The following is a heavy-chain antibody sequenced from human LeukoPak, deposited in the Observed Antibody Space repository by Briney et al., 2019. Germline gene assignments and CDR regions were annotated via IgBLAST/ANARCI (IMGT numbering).Heavy chain of an antibody. V-gene: IGHV4-39*01. CDR3: ARHAGGFSSGWIYYFDY. J-gene: IGHJ4*02. CDR1: GGSISSTNDY. D-gene: IGHD6-19*01. Sequence: SETLSLTCTVSGGSISSTNDYWGWIRQPPGKGLEWIASIHYSGSPYYNPSLKSRVTISVDTSRNQFSLKLSSVTAADTAVYYCARHAGGFSSGWIYYFDYWGQGTLVTVSS. CDR2: IHYSGSP.